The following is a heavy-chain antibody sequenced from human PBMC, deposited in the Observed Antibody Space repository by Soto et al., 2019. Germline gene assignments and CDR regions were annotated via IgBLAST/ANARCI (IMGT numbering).Heavy chain of an antibody. Sequence: PGGSLRLSCAASGFTVSNSYMIWVRQVPGKGLECVSVIYGGGDTYYTDSVKGRFTISRDNFKNTLYLQMTSLRAEDTAVYYCARFDVGVDFWGEGT. CDR1: GFTVSNSY. J-gene: IGHJ4*02. CDR2: IYGGGDT. CDR3: ARFDVGVDF. D-gene: IGHD3-9*01. V-gene: IGHV3-66*01.